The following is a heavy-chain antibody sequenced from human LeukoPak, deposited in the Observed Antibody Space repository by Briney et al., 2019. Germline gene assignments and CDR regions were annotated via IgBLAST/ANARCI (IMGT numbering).Heavy chain of an antibody. CDR1: GGSFSGYY. CDR3: ARGAPGELWAY. CDR2: IKHDGSEK. D-gene: IGHD3-10*01. Sequence: PSETLSLTCAVYGGSFSGYYWSWVRQAPGKGLEWVANIKHDGSEKYYVDSVKGRFTISRDNAKNSLSLQMNSLRAEDTAVYYCARGAPGELWAYWGQGTLVTVSS. V-gene: IGHV3-7*01. J-gene: IGHJ4*02.